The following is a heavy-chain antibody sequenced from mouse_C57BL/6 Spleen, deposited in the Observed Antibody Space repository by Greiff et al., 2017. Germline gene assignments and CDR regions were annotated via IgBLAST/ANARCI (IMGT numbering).Heavy chain of an antibody. CDR3: VREDYAAQARGFAY. Sequence: EVQLVESGGGLVQPKGSLKLSCAASGFTFNTYAMHWVRQAPGKGLEWVARIRSKSSNYATYYADSVKDRFTISRDDSHSMLYLQMNNLKTEDTARYYCVREDYAAQARGFAYWGQGTLVTVSA. D-gene: IGHD3-2*02. CDR1: GFTFNTYA. V-gene: IGHV10-3*01. CDR2: IRSKSSNYAT. J-gene: IGHJ3*01.